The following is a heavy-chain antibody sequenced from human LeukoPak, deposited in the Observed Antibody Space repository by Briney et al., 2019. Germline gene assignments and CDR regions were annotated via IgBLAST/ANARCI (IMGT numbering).Heavy chain of an antibody. D-gene: IGHD1-26*01. CDR2: FGSSGST. CDR1: GFIFTSYA. J-gene: IGHJ4*02. CDR3: AKRSVSGSYFFDY. Sequence: GGSLRLSCAASGFIFTSYAMSWVRQAPGKGLEWVSTFGSSGSTFYADSVKGRFTISRDNSKNTLYLQMNSLRVEDTAVYYCAKRSVSGSYFFDYWGQGTLVTVSS. V-gene: IGHV3-23*01.